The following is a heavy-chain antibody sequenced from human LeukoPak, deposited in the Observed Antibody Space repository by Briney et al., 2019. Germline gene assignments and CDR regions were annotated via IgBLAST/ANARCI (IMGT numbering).Heavy chain of an antibody. J-gene: IGHJ4*02. V-gene: IGHV1-24*01. D-gene: IGHD1-26*01. CDR3: ATYYFGGSYYSLDY. CDR2: FDPEDGET. CDR1: GYTLTELS. Sequence: ASVKVSCKVSGYTLTELSMHWVRQAPGKGLEWMGGFDPEDGETIYAQKFQGRVTMTEDTSTDTAYMELSSLRSEDTAVYYCATYYFGGSYYSLDYWGQGTLVTVSS.